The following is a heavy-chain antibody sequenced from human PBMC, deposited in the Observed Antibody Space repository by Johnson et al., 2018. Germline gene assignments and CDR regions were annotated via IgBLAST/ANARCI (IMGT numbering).Heavy chain of an antibody. D-gene: IGHD3-22*01. J-gene: IGHJ3*02. CDR1: GGSISSFY. V-gene: IGHV4-59*01. CDR2: IHYRGST. CDR3: AVGYYDSSGYYAFNI. Sequence: QEQLREGGPGLVKHTVTMVLTCTVSGGSISSFYWTWIRQPPGKGLDWIGYIHYRGSTNYNPSLKSRVTMSVDTSKNQFSLKLSSVTAADTAVYYCAVGYYDSSGYYAFNIWGQGAMVTVSS.